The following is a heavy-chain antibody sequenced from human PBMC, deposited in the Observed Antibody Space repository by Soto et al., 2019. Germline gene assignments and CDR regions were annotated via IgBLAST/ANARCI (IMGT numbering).Heavy chain of an antibody. Sequence: GGSLRLSCAASGFTFSNAWMNWVRQAPGKGLEWVGRIKSKTDGGTTDYAAPVKGRFTISRDDSKNTLYLQMNSLKTEDKAVYYCTKKEAQARLSYFDYWGKGTLVAVSS. CDR2: IKSKTDGGTT. CDR3: TKKEAQARLSYFDY. J-gene: IGHJ4*02. D-gene: IGHD2-21*02. V-gene: IGHV3-15*07. CDR1: GFTFSNAW.